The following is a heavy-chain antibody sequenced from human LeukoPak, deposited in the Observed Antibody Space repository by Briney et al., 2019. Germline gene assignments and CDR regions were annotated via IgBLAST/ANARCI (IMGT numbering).Heavy chain of an antibody. V-gene: IGHV3-21*01. CDR3: ARDKSYGSGTFDY. J-gene: IGHJ4*02. D-gene: IGHD3-10*01. CDR2: ISRSSSQI. Sequence: GGSLRLSCAASGFTFSSYSMNWVRQAPGEGLEWVSSISRSSSQIYYADSVKGRFTISRDNAKNSLYLQMNSLRDEDTAVYYCARDKSYGSGTFDYWGQGTLVTVSS. CDR1: GFTFSSYS.